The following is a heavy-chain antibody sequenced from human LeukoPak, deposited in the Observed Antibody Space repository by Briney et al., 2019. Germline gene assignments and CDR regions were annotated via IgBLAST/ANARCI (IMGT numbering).Heavy chain of an antibody. V-gene: IGHV3-33*01. CDR2: IWYDGSNK. D-gene: IGHD2-15*01. Sequence: GGSLRLSCAASGFTFSSYAMHWVRQAPGRGLEWVAVIWYDGSNKYYADSVKGRFTISRDNSKNTLYLQMNGLRAEDTAVYYCARDRVVVAATEGYYFDYWGQGTLVTVSS. J-gene: IGHJ4*02. CDR3: ARDRVVVAATEGYYFDY. CDR1: GFTFSSYA.